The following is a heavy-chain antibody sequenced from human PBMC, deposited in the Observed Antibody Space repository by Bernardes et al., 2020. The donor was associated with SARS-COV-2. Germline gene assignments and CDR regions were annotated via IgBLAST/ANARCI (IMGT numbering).Heavy chain of an antibody. J-gene: IGHJ4*02. CDR1: GGYFTYYY. CDR2: ISYSGTT. CDR3: AREISGDYSGFDY. Sequence: SETLSLTCTVSGGYFTYYYWNWIRQPPGKGLEWLGYISYSGTTNYNPSLKSRVAMSLDTSKNQFSLQLSSVTAADTATYYCAREISGDYSGFDYWGQGTLVTVSS. V-gene: IGHV4-59*01. D-gene: IGHD4-17*01.